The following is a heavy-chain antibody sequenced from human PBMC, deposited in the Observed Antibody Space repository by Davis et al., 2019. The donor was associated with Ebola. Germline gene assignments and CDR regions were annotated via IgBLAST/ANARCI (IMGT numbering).Heavy chain of an antibody. V-gene: IGHV1-46*01. CDR3: GKGKLEELDY. D-gene: IGHD1/OR15-1a*01. CDR1: GYFFTSYY. CDR2: INTSDGFT. Sequence: ASVKVSCKASGYFFTSYYMHWVRRAPGHGLEWMGTINTSDGFTSYAQEFQGRATMTRDTSTSTVYMDLRSLRSEDTAVYYCGKGKLEELDYWGQGTLVTVSS. J-gene: IGHJ4*02.